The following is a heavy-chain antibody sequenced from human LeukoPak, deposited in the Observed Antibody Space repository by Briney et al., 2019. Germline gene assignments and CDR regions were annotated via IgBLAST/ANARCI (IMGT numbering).Heavy chain of an antibody. J-gene: IGHJ5*02. CDR1: GFTFSSYA. D-gene: IGHD6-6*01. Sequence: GGSLRLSCEAAGFTFSSYAMSWVRQAPGKGLEWVSAISGSGGSTYYADSVKGRFTISRDNSKNTLYLQMNSLRAEDTAVYYCAKDHLAARQEVIYRWFDPWGQGTLVTVSS. V-gene: IGHV3-23*01. CDR3: AKDHLAARQEVIYRWFDP. CDR2: ISGSGGST.